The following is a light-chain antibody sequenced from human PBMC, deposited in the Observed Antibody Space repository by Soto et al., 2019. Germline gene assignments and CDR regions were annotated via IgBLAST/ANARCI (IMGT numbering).Light chain of an antibody. J-gene: IGKJ5*01. Sequence: DIQMTQSPSSLSASVGDRVTITCRASQDISVYLAWYQQKPGKVPKLLIYSASTLQSGVPSRFNGSGSGTDLTLTISSLQHKDITTYFCQKFNTAPLTFGQETRLEIK. CDR1: QDISVY. CDR2: SAS. CDR3: QKFNTAPLT. V-gene: IGKV1-27*01.